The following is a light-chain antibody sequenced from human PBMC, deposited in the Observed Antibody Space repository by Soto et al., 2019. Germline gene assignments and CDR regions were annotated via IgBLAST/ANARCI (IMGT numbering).Light chain of an antibody. CDR1: SSDVGDYNY. CDR2: EVS. Sequence: QSALTQPASVSGSPGQSITVSCTGTSSDVGDYNYVSWYQQHPGKAPKLMIYEVSNQPSGVSDRFSGSKSGNTASLTISGLQAEDEADYYCSSYTSNNSLRYVFGNGTKVTVL. V-gene: IGLV2-14*01. CDR3: SSYTSNNSLRYV. J-gene: IGLJ1*01.